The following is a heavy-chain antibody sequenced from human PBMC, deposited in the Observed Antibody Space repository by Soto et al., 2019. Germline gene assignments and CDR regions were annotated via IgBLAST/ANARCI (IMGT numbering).Heavy chain of an antibody. CDR2: INPNSGGT. CDR3: ARVEEYYDFWSGSMDAFDI. J-gene: IGHJ3*02. Sequence: VKVSCKASGYTFTGYYMHWVRQAPGQGLEWMGWINPNSGGTNYAQKFQGRVTMTRDTSISTAYMELSRLRSDDTAVYYCARVEEYYDFWSGSMDAFDIWGQGTMVTVS. CDR1: GYTFTGYY. D-gene: IGHD3-3*01. V-gene: IGHV1-2*02.